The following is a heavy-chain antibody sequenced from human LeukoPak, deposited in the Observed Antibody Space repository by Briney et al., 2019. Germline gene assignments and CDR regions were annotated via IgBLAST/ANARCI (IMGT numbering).Heavy chain of an antibody. CDR1: GFTVNSYA. J-gene: IGHJ4*02. V-gene: IGHV3-23*01. D-gene: IGHD4-17*01. CDR3: AKGGRRHYGDYVAH. Sequence: GESLRLSCAASGFTVNSYAMNWVRQAPGKGLEWVSVISASGQDTYYADSVKGRSTISRDDSKNTVYLQMNSLRADDTAVYFCAKGGRRHYGDYVAHWGQGTLVTVSS. CDR2: ISASGQDT.